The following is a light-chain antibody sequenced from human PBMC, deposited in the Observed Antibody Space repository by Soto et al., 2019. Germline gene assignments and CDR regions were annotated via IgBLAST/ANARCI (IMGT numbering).Light chain of an antibody. CDR3: QQSYSSPIT. CDR2: AAS. J-gene: IGKJ5*01. V-gene: IGKV1-39*01. Sequence: DIQMTQSPSSLSASVGERATITCRASQSISSYLNWYQQKQGKAPKVLIYAASNLQGGVPSRFSVSGSGTDGTITISGLKTEDVATYYGQQSYSSPITFGQGTRLEIK. CDR1: QSISSY.